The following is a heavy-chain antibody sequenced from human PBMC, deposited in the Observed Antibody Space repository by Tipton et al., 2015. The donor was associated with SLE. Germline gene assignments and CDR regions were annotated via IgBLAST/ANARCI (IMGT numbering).Heavy chain of an antibody. J-gene: IGHJ3*02. CDR3: ARMEPAAHAFDI. V-gene: IGHV3-11*06. D-gene: IGHD2-2*01. CDR2: ISSSSSYT. CDR1: GFTFSDYY. Sequence: GSLRLSCAASGFTFSDYYMSWIRQAPGKGLEWVSYISSSSSYTNYADSVKGRFTISRDNAKNSLYLQMNSLRAEDTAVYYCARMEPAAHAFDIWGQGTMVTVSS.